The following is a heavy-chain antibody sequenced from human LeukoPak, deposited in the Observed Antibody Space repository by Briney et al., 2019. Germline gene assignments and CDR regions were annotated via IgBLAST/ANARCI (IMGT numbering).Heavy chain of an antibody. V-gene: IGHV4-59*05. CDR1: GDSISSSY. J-gene: IGHJ4*02. CDR3: AAYPPGVYRPVDY. D-gene: IGHD3-10*01. Sequence: SETLSLTCSVSGDSISSSYWSWIRRPPGKGLEWIGRIYYNGNADYNPSLKSRVTLIVDTSKNQFSLKVTSLTSADTAVYYCAAYPPGVYRPVDYWGQGTLVTVSS. CDR2: IYYNGNA.